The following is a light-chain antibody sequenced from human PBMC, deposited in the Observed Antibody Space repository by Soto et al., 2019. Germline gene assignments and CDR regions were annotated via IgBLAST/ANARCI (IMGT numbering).Light chain of an antibody. CDR2: AAS. J-gene: IGKJ3*01. CDR3: QKYNSAPPFT. Sequence: DIQMTQSPSSLSASVGDRVTITCRASQAISNYLAWYKQKPGKVPKLLIYAASTLQSGVPSRFSGSGSGTDFTLTISSLQPEDVATYYCQKYNSAPPFTFGPGTKVDIK. CDR1: QAISNY. V-gene: IGKV1-27*01.